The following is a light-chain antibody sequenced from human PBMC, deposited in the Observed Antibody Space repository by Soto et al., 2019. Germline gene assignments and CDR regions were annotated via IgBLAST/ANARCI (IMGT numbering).Light chain of an antibody. CDR1: QSVNSNY. V-gene: IGKV3-20*01. CDR2: GTS. J-gene: IGKJ2*01. Sequence: EIVLTQSPGTLSLSPGERATLSCRASQSVNSNYLAWHQQKPGQAPRLLIYGTSTRATGIPDRFSGSGSETDFTLSISRLEPEDFAVYYCQQYGSSYIFGQGTKLEIK. CDR3: QQYGSSYI.